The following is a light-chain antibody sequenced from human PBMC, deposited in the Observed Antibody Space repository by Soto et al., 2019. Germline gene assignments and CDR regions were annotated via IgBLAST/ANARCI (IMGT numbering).Light chain of an antibody. CDR2: GAS. J-gene: IGKJ3*01. CDR1: KSVSSSY. Sequence: EIVLTQSPGTLSLSPGERATLFCRASKSVSSSYLAWYQQKPGQAPRLLIYGASSRATGIPDRFSGSGSGTDFTLTISRLEPEDFTVYYCQQYGISPFTFGPGTKVDVK. V-gene: IGKV3-20*01. CDR3: QQYGISPFT.